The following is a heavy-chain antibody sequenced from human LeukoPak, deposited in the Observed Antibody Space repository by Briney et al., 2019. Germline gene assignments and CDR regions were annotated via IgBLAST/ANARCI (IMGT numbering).Heavy chain of an antibody. CDR1: GGTFSTYA. D-gene: IGHD3-16*01. CDR3: ARARRLGEFRDAFDI. Sequence: SVKVSCKASGGTFSTYAINWERQAPGQGLKWMGGIIPLFGTPNYAQKFQGRVTITADGSTSTAYMDLSSLGSEDTAVYYCARARRLGEFRDAFDIWGQGTVVTVSS. V-gene: IGHV1-69*13. CDR2: IIPLFGTP. J-gene: IGHJ3*02.